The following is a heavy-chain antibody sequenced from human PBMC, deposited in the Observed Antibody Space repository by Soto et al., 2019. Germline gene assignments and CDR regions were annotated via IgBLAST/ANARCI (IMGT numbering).Heavy chain of an antibody. CDR2: IVVGSGNT. D-gene: IGHD2-15*01. J-gene: IGHJ4*01. V-gene: IGHV1-58*01. CDR1: GLIFSSSA. CDR3: AATHCSGGSCYSGGLDY. Sequence: SVKVSCKTSGLIFSSSAVQWVRQARGQRLEWIGWIVVGSGNTNYAQKFQERVTITRDMSTSTAYMELSSLRSEDTAVYYCAATHCSGGSCYSGGLDYWG.